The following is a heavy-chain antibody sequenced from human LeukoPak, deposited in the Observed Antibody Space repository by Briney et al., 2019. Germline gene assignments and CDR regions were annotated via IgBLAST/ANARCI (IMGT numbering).Heavy chain of an antibody. J-gene: IGHJ4*02. Sequence: GGSLRLSCAASGFTFSSYWMSWVRQAPGKGLEWVANIKQDGSEKYYVDSVKGRFTISRDNAKNSLYLQMNSLRAEDTAVYYCARDRYSSGWYGDFDYWGQGTLVTVSS. CDR2: IKQDGSEK. CDR1: GFTFSSYW. CDR3: ARDRYSSGWYGDFDY. V-gene: IGHV3-7*01. D-gene: IGHD6-19*01.